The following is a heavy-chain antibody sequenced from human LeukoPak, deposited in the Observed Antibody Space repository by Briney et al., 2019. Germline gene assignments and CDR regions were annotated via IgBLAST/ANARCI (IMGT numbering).Heavy chain of an antibody. CDR3: VRGVSNY. J-gene: IGHJ4*02. Sequence: GRSLRLSCAASGFTFSSSAMHCVRQAPGKGVEWVADISYDGRNKYYADSVKGRFTISSDISKNTLYLQMNTLRAEDTAVSYCVRGVSNYWGQGTLVTVSS. D-gene: IGHD3-10*01. CDR1: GFTFSSSA. CDR2: ISYDGRNK. V-gene: IGHV3-30*04.